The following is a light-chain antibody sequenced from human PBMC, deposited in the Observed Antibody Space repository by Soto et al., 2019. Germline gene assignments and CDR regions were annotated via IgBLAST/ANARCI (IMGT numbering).Light chain of an antibody. CDR2: DVS. V-gene: IGLV2-14*01. CDR1: SSDVDGYKF. CDR3: SSYTSSTPLV. Sequence: QSALTQPASVSGSPGQSITISCTRSSSDVDGYKFVSWYQLHPGKVPKLMIYDVSHRPSGVSDRFSGSNSVNTASLTISGLQADDEADYYCSSYTSSTPLVFGTGTKLTVL. J-gene: IGLJ1*01.